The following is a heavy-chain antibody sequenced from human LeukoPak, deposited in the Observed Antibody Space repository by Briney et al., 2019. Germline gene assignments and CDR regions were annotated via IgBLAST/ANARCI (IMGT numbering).Heavy chain of an antibody. CDR1: GFTFSSYE. V-gene: IGHV3-48*03. Sequence: GGSLRLSCAASGFTFSSYEMNWVRQAPGKGLEWVSYISSSGSTIYYADSVKGRFTISRDNAKNSPYLQMNSLRAEDTAVYYCARDLYYYDSSDPEEFDYWGQGTLVTVSS. J-gene: IGHJ4*02. D-gene: IGHD3-22*01. CDR3: ARDLYYYDSSDPEEFDY. CDR2: ISSSGSTI.